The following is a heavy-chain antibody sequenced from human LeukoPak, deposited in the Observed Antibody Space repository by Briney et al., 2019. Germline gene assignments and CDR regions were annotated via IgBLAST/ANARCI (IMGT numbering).Heavy chain of an antibody. CDR2: INPNSGDT. V-gene: IGHV1-2*06. Sequence: ASVKVSCKASGYTFTGYYMHWVRQAPGQGLEWMGRINPNSGDTNYAQKFQGRVTMTRDTSISTAYMELSRLRSDDTAVYYCARSDSGSYFRTGAFDIWGQGTMVTVSS. CDR3: ARSDSGSYFRTGAFDI. J-gene: IGHJ3*02. D-gene: IGHD1-26*01. CDR1: GYTFTGYY.